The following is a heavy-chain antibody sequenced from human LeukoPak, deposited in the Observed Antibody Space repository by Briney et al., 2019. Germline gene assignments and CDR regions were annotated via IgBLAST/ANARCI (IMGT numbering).Heavy chain of an antibody. D-gene: IGHD2-2*01. J-gene: IGHJ1*01. CDR3: ARRTPVEYFQH. CDR2: ISAYNGNT. CDR1: GYTFTNYG. Sequence: GASVTVSCKASGYTFTNYGISWVRQAPGQGLEWMGWISAYNGNTNYAQKLQGRVTMTTDTSTSTAYMELRSLRSDDTAVYYCARRTPVEYFQHWGQGTLVTVSS. V-gene: IGHV1-18*01.